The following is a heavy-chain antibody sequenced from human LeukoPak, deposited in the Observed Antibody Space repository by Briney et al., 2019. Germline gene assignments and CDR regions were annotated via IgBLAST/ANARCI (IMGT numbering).Heavy chain of an antibody. CDR1: GYTFTGYY. Sequence: ASVKVSCKASGYTFTGYYIHWVRQAPGQGLEWMGWINPNSDGTDYAQKFQGRVTMTRDKSISTAYMELSSLRSDDTAVYSCARGPPPTSTQLFYLDYLGQGTLVTVSS. V-gene: IGHV1-2*02. D-gene: IGHD2-15*01. CDR3: ARGPPPTSTQLFYLDY. J-gene: IGHJ4*02. CDR2: INPNSDGT.